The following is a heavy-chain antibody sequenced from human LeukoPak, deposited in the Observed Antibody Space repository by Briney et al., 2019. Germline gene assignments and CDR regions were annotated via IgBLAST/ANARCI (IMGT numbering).Heavy chain of an antibody. CDR1: GGSISSGGYS. V-gene: IGHV4-30-4*07. J-gene: IGHJ6*03. CDR3: ARVEEGYGSGRRENYYYYYMDV. CDR2: IYYTGST. D-gene: IGHD3-10*01. Sequence: SQTLSLTCAVSGGSISSGGYSWSWIRQPPGTGLEWIGYIYYTGSTNYNPSLKSRVTISVDTSKNQFSLKLSSVTAADTAVYYCARVEEGYGSGRRENYYYYYMDVWGKGTTVTISS.